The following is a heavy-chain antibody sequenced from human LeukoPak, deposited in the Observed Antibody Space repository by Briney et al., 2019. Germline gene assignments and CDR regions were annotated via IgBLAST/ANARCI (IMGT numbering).Heavy chain of an antibody. CDR1: GFSFSNYW. V-gene: IGHV3-7*03. J-gene: IGHJ6*02. D-gene: IGHD3-16*01. Sequence: GGSLRLSCAASGFSFSNYWMSWVRQAPGKGLEWVASIKEDGSERQYVDSVKGRLSISRDNTKGSLFLQLNSLRAEDTAVYYCARDMTYYYGMDVWGQGTTVTVSS. CDR2: IKEDGSER. CDR3: ARDMTYYYGMDV.